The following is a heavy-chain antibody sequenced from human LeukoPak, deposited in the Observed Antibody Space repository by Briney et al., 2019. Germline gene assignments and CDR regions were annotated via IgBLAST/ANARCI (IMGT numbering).Heavy chain of an antibody. J-gene: IGHJ4*02. CDR3: ARQYDSSGYDNDY. CDR1: GGSISSGDYY. Sequence: NPSQTLSLTCTVSGGSISSGDYYWSWMRQPPGKGLEWIGYIYYSGSTYYNPSLKSRVTISVDTSKNQFSLKLSSVTAADTAVYYCARQYDSSGYDNDYWGQGTLVTVSS. D-gene: IGHD3-22*01. V-gene: IGHV4-30-4*01. CDR2: IYYSGST.